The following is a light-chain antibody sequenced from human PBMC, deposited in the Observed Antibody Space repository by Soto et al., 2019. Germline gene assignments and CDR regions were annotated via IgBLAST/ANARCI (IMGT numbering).Light chain of an antibody. J-gene: IGKJ4*01. CDR3: QQSYSTPRT. CDR1: QSISSY. Sequence: IQMTQSPSSLSASVGDRVTITCRASQSISSYLNWYQQKPGKAPKLLIYKASSLESGVPSRFSGSGSGTEFTLTISSLQPEDFATYYCQQSYSTPRTFGGGTKVDI. V-gene: IGKV1-39*01. CDR2: KAS.